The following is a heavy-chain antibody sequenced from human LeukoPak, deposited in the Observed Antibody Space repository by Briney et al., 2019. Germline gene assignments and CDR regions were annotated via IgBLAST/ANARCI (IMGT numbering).Heavy chain of an antibody. CDR3: ARSPGIWNEYGRLEY. V-gene: IGHV4-31*11. D-gene: IGHD1-1*01. J-gene: IGHJ4*02. CDR2: IFHTGST. Sequence: KPSETLSLTCAVSGGSISNTSYYWAWLRQPPGKGLEWIGYIFHTGSTYYNPSLKSRVTISVDTSKSQFSLKLSSVTAADTAVYYCARSPGIWNEYGRLEYWGQGALVTVSS. CDR1: GGSISNTSYY.